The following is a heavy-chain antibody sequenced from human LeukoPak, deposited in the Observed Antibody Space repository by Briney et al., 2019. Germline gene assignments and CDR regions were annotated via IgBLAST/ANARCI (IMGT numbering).Heavy chain of an antibody. CDR3: ARDPGPRYCSSTSCYWWFDP. Sequence: GASVKVSCKASGYTFTSYGISWVRQAPGQGLEWMGWISAYNGNTNYAQKLQGRVTMTTDTSTSTAYMELRSLRSDDTAVYYCARDPGPRYCSSTSCYWWFDPWGQGTLVTVPS. CDR2: ISAYNGNT. CDR1: GYTFTSYG. J-gene: IGHJ5*02. V-gene: IGHV1-18*01. D-gene: IGHD2-2*01.